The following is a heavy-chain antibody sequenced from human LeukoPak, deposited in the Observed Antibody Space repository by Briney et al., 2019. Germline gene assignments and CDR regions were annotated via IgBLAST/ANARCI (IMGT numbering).Heavy chain of an antibody. D-gene: IGHD4-23*01. J-gene: IGHJ4*02. V-gene: IGHV3-66*01. Sequence: PGGSLRLSCAASGFSVSNNYMNWVRQAPGKGLEWVSVIHTDGSTYSSDSVKGRFTISRDNSKNTLFLQMNSLRAEDTAVYYCARDRPYGGKGDFDYWGRGTLVTVSS. CDR3: ARDRPYGGKGDFDY. CDR2: IHTDGST. CDR1: GFSVSNNY.